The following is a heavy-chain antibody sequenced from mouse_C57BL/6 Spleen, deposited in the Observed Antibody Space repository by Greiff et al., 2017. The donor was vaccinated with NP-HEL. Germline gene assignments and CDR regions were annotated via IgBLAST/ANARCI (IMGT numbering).Heavy chain of an antibody. CDR2: IDPCDSYT. D-gene: IGHD1-1*01. J-gene: IGHJ2*01. CDR3: ARGRRDYCGSRKD. V-gene: IGHV1-69*01. Sequence: QVQLQQSGAELVMPGASVKLSCKASGYTFTSYWVHWVKQRPGQGLEWIGDIDPCDSYTNYNQKFKGKSALTAAKSSSTAYLQLSGLTSEASDVYICARGRRDYCGSRKDWGQGTTLTVSS. CDR1: GYTFTSYW.